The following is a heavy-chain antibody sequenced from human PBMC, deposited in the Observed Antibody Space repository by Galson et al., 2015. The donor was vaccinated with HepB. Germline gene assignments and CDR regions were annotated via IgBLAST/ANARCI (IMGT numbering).Heavy chain of an antibody. J-gene: IGHJ4*02. V-gene: IGHV3-48*04. Sequence: SLRLSCAASGFTFSSYPMNWVRQAPGKGLEWVSYISSSSTIYYADSVKGRFTISRDNAKNSLYLQMNSLRAEDTAVYYCARGGPGHTLDYWGQGTLVTVSS. CDR1: GFTFSSYP. CDR2: ISSSSTI. CDR3: ARGGPGHTLDY. D-gene: IGHD2/OR15-2a*01.